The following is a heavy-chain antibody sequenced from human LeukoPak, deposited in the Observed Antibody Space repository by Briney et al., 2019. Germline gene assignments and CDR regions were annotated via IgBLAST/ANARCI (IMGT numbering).Heavy chain of an antibody. CDR2: ISAYNGNT. Sequence: GASVKVSCKASGYTFNNYDINWVRQAPGQGLEWMGWISAYNGNTNYAQKLQGRVTMTTDTSTSTAYMELRSLRSDDTAVYYCARDMGQWLNRDYWGQGTLVTVSS. CDR3: ARDMGQWLNRDY. V-gene: IGHV1-18*01. D-gene: IGHD6-19*01. J-gene: IGHJ4*02. CDR1: GYTFNNYD.